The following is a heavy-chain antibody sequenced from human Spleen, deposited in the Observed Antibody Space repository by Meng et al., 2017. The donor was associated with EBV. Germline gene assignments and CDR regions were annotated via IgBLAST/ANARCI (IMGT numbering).Heavy chain of an antibody. CDR2: LNEDGATT. D-gene: IGHD2-8*02. J-gene: IGHJ4*02. Sequence: VESGGALVQPGGSLRRYCAASGFTFSNYWMHWVRQAPGKGLRWVSRLNEDGATTTYADSVKGRFTISRDNAKNTLYPHMNSLRADDTAVYYCSRDLVGSDDYWGQGTLVTVSS. CDR1: GFTFSNYW. V-gene: IGHV3-74*01. CDR3: SRDLVGSDDY.